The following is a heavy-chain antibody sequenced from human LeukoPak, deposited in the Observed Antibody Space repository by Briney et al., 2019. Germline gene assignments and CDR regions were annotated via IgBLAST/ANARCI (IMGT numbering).Heavy chain of an antibody. CDR1: GLTFSSYS. D-gene: IGHD5-12*01. V-gene: IGHV4-39*01. J-gene: IGHJ4*02. CDR2: VYYGRTI. Sequence: GSLRLSCAASGLTFSSYSMNWIRQSPGKGLEWIGSVYYGRTIYYNPSLNSRVTISEVTSKDQFTLQLNSVTAADTAVYYCVRHDGRGGATMGTLDSWGRGSLVTVSS. CDR3: VRHDGRGGATMGTLDS.